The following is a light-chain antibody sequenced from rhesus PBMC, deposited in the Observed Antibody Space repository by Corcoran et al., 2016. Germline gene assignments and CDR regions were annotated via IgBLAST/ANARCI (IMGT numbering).Light chain of an antibody. Sequence: DIQMTQSPSSLSASVGDRVTITCRASQDINNYLAWYQQKPGKAPKLLISTASTIQSGVPSRFRGSGSVTDFTLAISSLQPEDFATYFCQQHNTFPLTFGGGTRVELK. V-gene: IGKV1-25*01. CDR1: QDINNY. CDR3: QQHNTFPLT. J-gene: IGKJ4*01. CDR2: TAS.